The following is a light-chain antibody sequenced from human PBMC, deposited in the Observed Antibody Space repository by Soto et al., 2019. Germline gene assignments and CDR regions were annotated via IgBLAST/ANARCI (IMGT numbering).Light chain of an antibody. CDR1: QSLNTD. Sequence: EILMTQSPDSLSVSPGETATLSCRASQSLNTDLAWYHQKPGQAPRLLLYGASTRATGISTRFSGGGSGTEFTLTISGLQSEDSAVYYCQQYKSWPPITFGQGTRLEIK. CDR3: QQYKSWPPIT. CDR2: GAS. J-gene: IGKJ5*01. V-gene: IGKV3-15*01.